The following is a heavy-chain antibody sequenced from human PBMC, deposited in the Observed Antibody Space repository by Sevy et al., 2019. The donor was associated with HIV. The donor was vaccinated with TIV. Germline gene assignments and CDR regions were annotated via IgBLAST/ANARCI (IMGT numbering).Heavy chain of an antibody. CDR3: AKDHALTTLWVNNWFES. J-gene: IGHJ5*01. V-gene: IGHV3-30*18. Sequence: GGSLRLSCAASGFTLSRYGMHWVRQAPGKGLEWVAVITYDGSNQYYTDSVKGRFTISRDDSKNTLYLQMNSLRAEDTAVYYCAKDHALTTLWVNNWFESWGQGTLVTVSS. D-gene: IGHD4-17*01. CDR2: ITYDGSNQ. CDR1: GFTLSRYG.